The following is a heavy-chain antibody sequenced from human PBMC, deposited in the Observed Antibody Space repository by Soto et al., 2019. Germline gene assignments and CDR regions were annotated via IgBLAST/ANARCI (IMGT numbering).Heavy chain of an antibody. CDR3: ATSYSGFDYHYDYGMDV. CDR1: GYTFTSYA. Sequence: QVQLVQSGAEEKKPGASVKVSCKASGYTFTSYAMHWVRQAPGQRLEWMGWINAGNGNTKYSQKFQGRVTITRDTSXGXXAMELSSLRSEDTAVYYWATSYSGFDYHYDYGMDVWGQGTTVTVSS. J-gene: IGHJ6*02. V-gene: IGHV1-3*05. CDR2: INAGNGNT. D-gene: IGHD5-12*01.